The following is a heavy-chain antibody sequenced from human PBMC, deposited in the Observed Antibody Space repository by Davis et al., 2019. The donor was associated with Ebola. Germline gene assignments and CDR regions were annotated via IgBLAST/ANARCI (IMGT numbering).Heavy chain of an antibody. V-gene: IGHV5-51*01. J-gene: IGHJ3*02. D-gene: IGHD3-3*01. CDR2: IYPGDSDT. CDR3: ARMYYDFWSGVGGKNAFDI. CDR1: GYSFTSYW. Sequence: GESLKISCKGSGYSFTSYWIGWVRQMPGKGLEWMGIIYPGDSDTRYSPSFQGQVTISADKSISTAYLQWSSLKASDTAMYYCARMYYDFWSGVGGKNAFDIWGQGTMVTVSS.